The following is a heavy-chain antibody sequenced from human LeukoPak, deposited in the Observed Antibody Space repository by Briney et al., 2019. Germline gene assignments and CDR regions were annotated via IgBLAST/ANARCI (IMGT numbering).Heavy chain of an antibody. CDR1: GFTFSSYS. V-gene: IGHV3-21*01. CDR3: ARTPYYDFWSGYYTAMFGY. D-gene: IGHD3-3*01. CDR2: ISSSSSYI. J-gene: IGHJ4*02. Sequence: GGSLRLSCAASGFTFSSYSMNWVRQAPGKGLDWVSSISSSSSYIYYADSVKGRFTISRDNAKNSLYLQMNSLRAEDTAVYYCARTPYYDFWSGYYTAMFGYWGQGTLVTVSS.